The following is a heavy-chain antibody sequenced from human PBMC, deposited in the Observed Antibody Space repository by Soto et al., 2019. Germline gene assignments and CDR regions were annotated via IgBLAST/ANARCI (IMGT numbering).Heavy chain of an antibody. V-gene: IGHV6-1*01. D-gene: IGHD6-19*01. CDR3: ARDRESSGSICNWFDP. CDR1: GDRVYSNSAA. Sequence: PSQTLSLTCDISGDRVYSNSAAWNCIRQSPSRGLEWLGRTYHRSKWYNDYAVSVKSRITINPDTSKNQFSLQLNSVTPEDTAVYYCARDRESSGSICNWFDPWGQGTLVTVSS. CDR2: TYHRSKWYN. J-gene: IGHJ5*02.